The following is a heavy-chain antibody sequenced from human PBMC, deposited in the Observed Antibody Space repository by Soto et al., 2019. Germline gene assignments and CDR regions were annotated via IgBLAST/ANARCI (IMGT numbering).Heavy chain of an antibody. CDR1: GYTFTSYD. J-gene: IGHJ4*02. D-gene: IGHD6-25*01. V-gene: IGHV1-8*01. CDR3: ARSPFGAAASHDY. Sequence: QVQLVQSGAEVKKPGASVKVSCKATGYTFTSYDINWVRQATGQGLEWMGWMNHNSGNTGYAQKFQGRVTMTRNTSIYTAYMELSSLRSEDTAVYYCARSPFGAAASHDYWGQGTLVTVSS. CDR2: MNHNSGNT.